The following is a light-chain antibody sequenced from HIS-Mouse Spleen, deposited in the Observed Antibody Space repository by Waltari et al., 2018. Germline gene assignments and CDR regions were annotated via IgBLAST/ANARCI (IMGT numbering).Light chain of an antibody. J-gene: IGKJ4*01. V-gene: IGKV3-20*01. CDR2: GAS. CDR3: QQYGSSSALT. Sequence: EIVLTHSPGTLSLSPGERATLSCRASQSVSSSYLAWYQQKPGQAPRILIYGASRRATGIPDRISGSGSGTDLTLTISRLGPEDFAVYYCQQYGSSSALTFGGGTKVEIK. CDR1: QSVSSSY.